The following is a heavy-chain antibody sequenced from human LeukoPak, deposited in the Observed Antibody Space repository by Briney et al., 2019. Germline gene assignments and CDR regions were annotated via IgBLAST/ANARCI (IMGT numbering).Heavy chain of an antibody. CDR1: GGSISSGDYY. CDR3: ARETYYYDSSGYRLSPIDY. Sequence: SETLSLTCTVSGGSISSGDYYWSWIRQHPGKGLEWIGYIYYSGSTYYNPSLKSRVTISVDTSKNQFSLKLSSVTAADTAVYYCARETYYYDSSGYRLSPIDYWGQGTLVTVSS. D-gene: IGHD3-22*01. V-gene: IGHV4-31*03. CDR2: IYYSGST. J-gene: IGHJ4*02.